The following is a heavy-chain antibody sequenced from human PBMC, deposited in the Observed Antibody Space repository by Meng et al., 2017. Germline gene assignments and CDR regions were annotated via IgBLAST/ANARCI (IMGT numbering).Heavy chain of an antibody. CDR3: ARDYHNWNPKINWFDP. CDR2: INHSGST. D-gene: IGHD1-20*01. J-gene: IGHJ5*02. CDR1: GGFFSGYY. Sequence: QGGPGLLKPSGALVLTFVGYGGFFSGYYLSWIRQPPGKGLEWIGEINHSGSTNYNPSLKSRVTISVDTSKNQFSLKLSSVTAADTAVYYCARDYHNWNPKINWFDPWGQGTLVTVSS. V-gene: IGHV4-34*01.